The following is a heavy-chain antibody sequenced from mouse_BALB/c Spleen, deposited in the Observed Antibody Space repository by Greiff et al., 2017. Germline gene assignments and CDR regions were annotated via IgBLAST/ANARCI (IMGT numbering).Heavy chain of an antibody. J-gene: IGHJ2*01. CDR2: ISSGSSTI. D-gene: IGHD1-1*01. Sequence: EVQLVESGGGLVQPGGSRNLSCAASGFTFSSFGMHWVRQAPEKGLEWLAYISSGSSTIYYADTVQGRVTISRDNPKNTLFLQMTSLRSEDTAMYDCARKDGSCIDNWGQGTTLTVSS. CDR1: GFTFSSFG. V-gene: IGHV5-17*02. CDR3: ARKDGSCIDN.